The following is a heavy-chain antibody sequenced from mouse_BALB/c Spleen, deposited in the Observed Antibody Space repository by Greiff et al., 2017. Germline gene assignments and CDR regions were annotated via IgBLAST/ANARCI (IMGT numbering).Heavy chain of an antibody. J-gene: IGHJ4*01. D-gene: IGHD2-14*01. CDR2: IHYSGST. CDR3: ARRDYRYDWDYYAMDY. Sequence: EVQLQESGPDLVKPSQSLSLTCTVTGYSITSGYSWHWIRQFPGNKLEWMGYIHYSGSTNYNPSLKSRISITRDTSKNQFFLQLNSVTTEDTATYYCARRDYRYDWDYYAMDYWGQGTSVTVSS. V-gene: IGHV3-1*02. CDR1: GYSITSGYS.